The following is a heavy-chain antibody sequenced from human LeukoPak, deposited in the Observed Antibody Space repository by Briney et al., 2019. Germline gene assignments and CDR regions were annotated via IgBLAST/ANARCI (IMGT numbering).Heavy chain of an antibody. J-gene: IGHJ4*02. D-gene: IGHD3-9*01. CDR2: ISSSGDYI. CDR1: GFTHITHR. Sequence: GGSLRLSCVASGFTHITHRMNWVRQAPGKGLEWVSSISSSGDYIYYADSVKGRFTISRNNAKNSLYLQMNSLRAEDTAVYYCARVSGYWFDYWGQGTLVTVSS. CDR3: ARVSGYWFDY. V-gene: IGHV3-21*01.